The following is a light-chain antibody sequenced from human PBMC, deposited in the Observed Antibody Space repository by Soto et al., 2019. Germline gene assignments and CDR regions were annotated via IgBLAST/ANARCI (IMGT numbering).Light chain of an antibody. CDR1: GSNIGNNA. CDR3: GSWDSSLSAYV. J-gene: IGLJ1*01. Sequence: QSVLTQPPSASGTPGQRVTISCSGSGSNIGNNAVSWYQQLPGTAPKLLIYDDNKRPSGIPDRFSGSKSGTSATLGITGFQTGDEADYYCGSWDSSLSAYVFGTGTKLTVL. CDR2: DDN. V-gene: IGLV1-51*01.